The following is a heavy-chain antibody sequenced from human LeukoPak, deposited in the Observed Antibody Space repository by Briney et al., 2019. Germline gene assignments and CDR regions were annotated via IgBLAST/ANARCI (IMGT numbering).Heavy chain of an antibody. CDR3: ARAASSSWTDFAS. CDR2: ISSSCSTI. Sequence: GGSLRLSCAASGFTFSDYYMSWIRQAPGKGLEWVSYISSSCSTIYYADSVKGRFTISRDNAKNSLYLQMNSLRAEDTAVYYCARAASSSWTDFASWGQGTLVTVSS. J-gene: IGHJ4*02. CDR1: GFTFSDYY. D-gene: IGHD6-13*01. V-gene: IGHV3-11*01.